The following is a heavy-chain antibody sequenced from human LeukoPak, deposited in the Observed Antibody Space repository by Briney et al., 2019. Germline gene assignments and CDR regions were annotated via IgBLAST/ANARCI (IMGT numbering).Heavy chain of an antibody. CDR1: GSTFSDYY. CDR2: ISSSGSTI. Sequence: NPGGSLRLSCAASGSTFSDYYMRSIRPAPGKGLEWVSYISSSGSTIYYADSVKGRFTISRDKAKNSLYLQMNSLRAEDTAVYYCARDQGLYYFDYWGQGTLVTVSS. CDR3: ARDQGLYYFDY. V-gene: IGHV3-11*01. J-gene: IGHJ4*02.